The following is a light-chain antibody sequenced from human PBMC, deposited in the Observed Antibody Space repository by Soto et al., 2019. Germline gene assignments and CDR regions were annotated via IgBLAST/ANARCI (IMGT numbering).Light chain of an antibody. J-gene: IGLJ2*01. CDR2: DVS. CDR1: SSAVGGYNY. V-gene: IGLV2-14*01. CDR3: SSYTSTSAVV. Sequence: QSVLTQPASVSGSPGQSITISCTGTSSAVGGYNYVSWYQQHPGKAPKLMIYDVSNRPSGVSNRFSGSKSDNTASLAISGLQAEDEADYYCSSYTSTSAVVFGGGTKLPS.